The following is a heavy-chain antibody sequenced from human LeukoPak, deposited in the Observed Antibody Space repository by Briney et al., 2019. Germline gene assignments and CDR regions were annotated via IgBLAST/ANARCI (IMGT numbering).Heavy chain of an antibody. CDR1: GYTFTGYY. CDR3: ARAESRYCSSTSCYPYYYYMDV. CDR2: INPNSGGT. V-gene: IGHV1-2*02. Sequence: ASAKVSCKASGYTFTGYYMHWVRQAPGQGLEWMGWINPNSGGTNYAQKFQGRVTMTRDTSISTAYMELSRLRSDDTAVYYCARAESRYCSSTSCYPYYYYMDVWGKGTTVTVSS. D-gene: IGHD2-2*01. J-gene: IGHJ6*03.